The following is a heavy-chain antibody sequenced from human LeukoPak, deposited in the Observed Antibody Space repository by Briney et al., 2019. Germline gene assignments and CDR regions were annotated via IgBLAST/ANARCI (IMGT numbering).Heavy chain of an antibody. CDR2: INPDNGGT. CDR1: GYTFTSYG. V-gene: IGHV1-2*02. Sequence: ASVKVSCKASGYTFTSYGISWVRQAPGQGLEWMGWINPDNGGTNYAQKFQSRVTMTRDTSIRTVYMDLSRLRSDDTAVFYCTREARVGNWFDPWGQGTQVTVSS. J-gene: IGHJ5*02. D-gene: IGHD2-2*01. CDR3: TREARVGNWFDP.